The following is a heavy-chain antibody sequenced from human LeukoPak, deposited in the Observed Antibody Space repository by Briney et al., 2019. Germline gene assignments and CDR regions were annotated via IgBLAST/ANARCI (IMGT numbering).Heavy chain of an antibody. Sequence: GGSLRLSCAASGFTFSNYAMHWVRQAPGKGLEWVAVISYDGSNKYYADSVKGRFTISRDNSKNTLYLQMNSLRAEDTAVYYCARDYYDSSDYYYWGQGTLVTVSS. D-gene: IGHD3-22*01. CDR2: ISYDGSNK. CDR3: ARDYYDSSDYYY. CDR1: GFTFSNYA. V-gene: IGHV3-30-3*01. J-gene: IGHJ4*02.